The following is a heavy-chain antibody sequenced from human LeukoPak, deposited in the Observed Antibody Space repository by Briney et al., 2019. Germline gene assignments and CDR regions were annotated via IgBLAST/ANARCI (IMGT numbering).Heavy chain of an antibody. V-gene: IGHV1-69*04. CDR1: GGTFSSYA. CDR2: AIPILGIA. D-gene: IGHD5-24*01. CDR3: AREPDVDMSTFRGEAFDI. J-gene: IGHJ3*02. Sequence: SVKVSCKASGGTFSSYAISWVRQAPGQGLEWMGRAIPILGIATYAQKFQGRITITADKSTSTAYMELSSLRSDDTAMYYCAREPDVDMSTFRGEAFDIWGQGTMVTVSS.